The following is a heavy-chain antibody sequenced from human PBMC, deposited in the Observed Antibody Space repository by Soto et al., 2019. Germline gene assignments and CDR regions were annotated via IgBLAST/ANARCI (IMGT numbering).Heavy chain of an antibody. CDR2: IVPDDGKT. CDR3: ATVRVYSYGPFDY. V-gene: IGHV1-69*10. CDR1: GGTFSSYA. J-gene: IGHJ4*02. Sequence: GASVKVSCKASGGTFSSYAISWVRQAPGQGLEWMGGIVPDDGKTNYAQKFQGRVTMTEDTSTDTAYMELSSLRSEDTAVYCCATVRVYSYGPFDYWGQGTLVTVSS. D-gene: IGHD5-18*01.